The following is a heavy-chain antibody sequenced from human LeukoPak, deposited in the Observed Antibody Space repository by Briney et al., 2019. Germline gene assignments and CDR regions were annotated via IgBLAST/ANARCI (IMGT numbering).Heavy chain of an antibody. CDR2: INPNSGGT. D-gene: IGHD3-22*01. CDR3: ARGAPYYYDSSGYSDAFDI. Sequence: ASVKVSCKASGYTFTGYYMHWVRQAPGQGLEWMGWINPNSGGTNYAQKFQGRVTMTRDTSISTAYMELSRLRSDDTAVYYCARGAPYYYDSSGYSDAFDIWGQGTVVTVSS. CDR1: GYTFTGYY. V-gene: IGHV1-2*02. J-gene: IGHJ3*02.